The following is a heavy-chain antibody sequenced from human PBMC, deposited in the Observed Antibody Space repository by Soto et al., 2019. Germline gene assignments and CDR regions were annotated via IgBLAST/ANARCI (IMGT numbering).Heavy chain of an antibody. J-gene: IGHJ6*02. D-gene: IGHD3-10*01. CDR1: CGSISTSSSTYY. V-gene: IGHV4-39*01. CDR3: ARRRFGELAPSYYYYYGMDV. Sequence: SDTLSLTCSVSCGSISTSSSTYYWGWMRQPPGKGLEWIASFFYSGKSFYNPSLKSRVTMSVDTSKNQFSLNLSSVTAADTAAYYCARRRFGELAPSYYYYYGMDVWGQGTTVTVSS. CDR2: FFYSGKS.